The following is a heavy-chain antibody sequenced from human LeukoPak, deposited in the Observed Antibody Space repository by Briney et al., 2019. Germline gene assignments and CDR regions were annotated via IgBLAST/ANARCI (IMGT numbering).Heavy chain of an antibody. J-gene: IGHJ4*02. Sequence: ASVKVSCKASGYTFTSYGISWVRQAPGQGLEWMGWISAYNGNTNYAQKLQGRVTMTTDTSTSTAYMELRSLRSDDTAVYYCARLPQLGRGTQDFDYWGQGTLVTVSS. V-gene: IGHV1-18*01. CDR3: ARLPQLGRGTQDFDY. CDR1: GYTFTSYG. CDR2: ISAYNGNT. D-gene: IGHD7-27*01.